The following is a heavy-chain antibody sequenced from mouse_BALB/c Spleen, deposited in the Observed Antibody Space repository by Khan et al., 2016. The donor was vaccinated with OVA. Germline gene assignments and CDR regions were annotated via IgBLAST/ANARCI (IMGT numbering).Heavy chain of an antibody. CDR3: ARQPYYHYNIMDY. CDR2: IWSDGST. D-gene: IGHD2-10*01. J-gene: IGHJ4*01. Sequence: VQLVESGPGLVAPSQSLSITCTISGFSLTHYGIHWVRQPPGKGLEWLVVIWSDGSTTYNSALKSRLTISKDNSKSQVFLKMNSLQTDDTAVYFCARQPYYHYNIMDYWGQGTSVTVSS. V-gene: IGHV2-6-1*01. CDR1: GFSLTHYG.